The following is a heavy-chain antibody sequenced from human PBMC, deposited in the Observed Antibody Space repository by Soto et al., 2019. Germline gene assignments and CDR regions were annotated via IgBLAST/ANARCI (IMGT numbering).Heavy chain of an antibody. D-gene: IGHD6-6*01. CDR1: GFTFSSYA. CDR2: ISGSGGST. Sequence: PGGSLRLSCAASGFTFSSYAMSWVRQAPGKGLEWVSAISGSGGSTYYADSVKGRFTISRDNSKNTLYLQMNSLRAEDTAVYYCAKEGPYSSSSLFFRTVASNWFDPWGQGTLVTVSS. J-gene: IGHJ5*02. CDR3: AKEGPYSSSSLFFRTVASNWFDP. V-gene: IGHV3-23*01.